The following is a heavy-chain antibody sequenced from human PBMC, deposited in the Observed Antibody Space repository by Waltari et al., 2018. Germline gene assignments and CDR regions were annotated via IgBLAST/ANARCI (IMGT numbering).Heavy chain of an antibody. CDR2: INSYGSDK. CDR3: VKVMGDLGTKYGLDV. V-gene: IGHV3-23*05. CDR1: GFPFKAVD. Sequence: EEQLSESGGGLVQPGGSLRLSCAASGFPFKAVDMTWVRQAPGKGLEWVSNINSYGSDKQYADFVRGRFTMSRDNSRGTVSLQMNGLRAADTAVYYCVKVMGDLGTKYGLDVWGRGTTVTVSS. D-gene: IGHD1-1*01. J-gene: IGHJ6*01.